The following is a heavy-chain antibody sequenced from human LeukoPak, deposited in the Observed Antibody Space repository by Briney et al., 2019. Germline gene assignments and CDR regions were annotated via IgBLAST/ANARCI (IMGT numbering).Heavy chain of an antibody. Sequence: SGPTLVGPTQTLPLTCTFSGVSLSSSGEGGGWIRQPPGKALEWLAVIYWNGDNYYSPSLKSRLTLTKHSSKTHVVLTLTNMVPMDTGTYYCAHTIYGNGGPYHFDYWGQGTLVTVSS. J-gene: IGHJ4*02. CDR1: GVSLSSSGEG. CDR2: IYWNGDN. D-gene: IGHD2-8*01. V-gene: IGHV2-5*01. CDR3: AHTIYGNGGPYHFDY.